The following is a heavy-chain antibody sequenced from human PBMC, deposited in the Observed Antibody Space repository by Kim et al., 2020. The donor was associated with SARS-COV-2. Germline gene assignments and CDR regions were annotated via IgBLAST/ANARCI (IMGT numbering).Heavy chain of an antibody. CDR3: AGPDYYDSSGSEYYFDY. CDR1: GFTFSSYS. D-gene: IGHD3-22*01. V-gene: IGHV3-21*01. Sequence: GGSLRLSCAASGFTFSSYSMNWVRQAPGKGLEWVSSISSSSSYIYYADSVKGRFTISRDNAKNSLYLQMNSLRAEDTAVYYCAGPDYYDSSGSEYYFDYWGQGTLVTVSS. CDR2: ISSSSSYI. J-gene: IGHJ4*02.